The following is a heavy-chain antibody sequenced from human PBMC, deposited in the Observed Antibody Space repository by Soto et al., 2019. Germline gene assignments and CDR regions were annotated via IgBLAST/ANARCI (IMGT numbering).Heavy chain of an antibody. CDR3: AGDYGSGSYRFDH. D-gene: IGHD3-10*01. V-gene: IGHV4-30-2*01. Sequence: QLQLQESGSGLVRPSQTLSLTGAVSGASVSGGDYSWSWIRQPPGKGLEWSGYIFQSGSTFYNPSLESRVTISVDRSKNQVSLKLTSVSAADTAVYYCAGDYGSGSYRFDHWGQGILVTVSS. J-gene: IGHJ4*02. CDR1: GASVSGGDYS. CDR2: IFQSGST.